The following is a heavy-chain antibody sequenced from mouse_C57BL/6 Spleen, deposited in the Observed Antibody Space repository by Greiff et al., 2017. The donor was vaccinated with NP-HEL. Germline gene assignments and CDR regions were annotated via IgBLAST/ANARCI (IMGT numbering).Heavy chain of an antibody. J-gene: IGHJ2*01. CDR3: AREGELGNFDY. CDR2: ISDGGSYT. Sequence: EVQLQESGGGLVKPGGSLKLSCAASGFTFSSYAMSWVRQTPEKRLEWVATISDGGSYTYYPDNVKGRFTISRDNAKNNLYLQMSHLKSEDTAMYYCAREGELGNFDYWGQGTTLTVSS. CDR1: GFTFSSYA. D-gene: IGHD4-1*01. V-gene: IGHV5-4*01.